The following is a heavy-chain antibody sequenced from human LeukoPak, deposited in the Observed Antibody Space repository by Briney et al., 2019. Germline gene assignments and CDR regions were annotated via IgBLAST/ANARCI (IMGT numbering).Heavy chain of an antibody. CDR1: GYTLTELS. V-gene: IGHV1-24*01. CDR2: FNPEDDET. J-gene: IGHJ4*02. CDR3: ATLPVGNILTGYYPSWAYYFDY. Sequence: ASVKVSCKVSGYTLTELSMHWVRQAPGKGLEWMGGFNPEDDETIYAQKFQGRVTMTEDTSTDTAYMELSSLRSEDTAVYYCATLPVGNILTGYYPSWAYYFDYWGQGTLVTVSS. D-gene: IGHD3-9*01.